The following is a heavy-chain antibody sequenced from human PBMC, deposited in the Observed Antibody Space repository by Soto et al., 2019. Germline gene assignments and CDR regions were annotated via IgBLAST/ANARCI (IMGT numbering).Heavy chain of an antibody. Sequence: GGSLRLSCAASGFSLYNYAMDWVRQAPGQGLEWVSYISLSSANIHYADSVRGRFTVSRDNAKNSLYLQMNSLRAEDTAVYYCARDRRRGTAMVLPVGMDGWGQGNTVTFSS. V-gene: IGHV3-48*01. CDR1: GFSLYNYA. CDR3: ARDRRRGTAMVLPVGMDG. J-gene: IGHJ6*02. CDR2: ISLSSANI. D-gene: IGHD5-18*01.